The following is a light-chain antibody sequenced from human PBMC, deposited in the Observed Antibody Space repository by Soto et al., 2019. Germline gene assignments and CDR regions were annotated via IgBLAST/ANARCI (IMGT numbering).Light chain of an antibody. CDR2: EVT. V-gene: IGLV2-14*01. CDR1: SSDVGGYNY. Sequence: QSALTQPASVSGSPGQSITISCTGTSSDVGGYNYVSWYQQHPDKAPKLMIYEVTNRPSGVSDRFSGSKSGNTASLTISGLQAEDEADYYFSSYTSSGTLVFGGGTKLTVL. CDR3: SSYTSSGTLV. J-gene: IGLJ2*01.